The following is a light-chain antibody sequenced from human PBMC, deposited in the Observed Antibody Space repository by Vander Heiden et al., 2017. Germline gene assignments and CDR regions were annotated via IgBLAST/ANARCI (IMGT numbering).Light chain of an antibody. CDR3: GTWYSSLSDGRV. Sequence: QSVLTQPPSVSAAPGQKVTISCSGSSSNIGNNYVSWYQQLPETAPNLLIYDNNKRHSGIPDRFAGSKSGTSATMGITGLQTGDEADDYCGTWYSSLSDGRVFGGGTKLTVL. CDR1: SSNIGNNY. J-gene: IGLJ3*02. CDR2: DNN. V-gene: IGLV1-51*01.